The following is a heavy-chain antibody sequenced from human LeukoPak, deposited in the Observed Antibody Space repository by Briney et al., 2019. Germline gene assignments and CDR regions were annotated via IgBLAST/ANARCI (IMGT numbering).Heavy chain of an antibody. V-gene: IGHV4-4*07. D-gene: IGHD6-19*01. CDR2: IYTSGST. J-gene: IGHJ4*02. CDR1: GGSISSYY. CDR3: AERGSGWYFHN. Sequence: SETLSLTCTVSGGSISSYYWSWIRQPAGKRLEWIGRIYTSGSTHYNPSLKSRLTISVDKSKNQFSLKLTSVTAADTAVYYCAERGSGWYFHNWGQGTLVTVSS.